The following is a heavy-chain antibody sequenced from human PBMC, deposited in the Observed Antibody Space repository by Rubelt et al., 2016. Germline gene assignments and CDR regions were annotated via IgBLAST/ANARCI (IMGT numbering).Heavy chain of an antibody. CDR1: GFTFSSYA. CDR3: AKGVYSYGPGYAFDI. Sequence: SCAGGGFTFSSYAMHWVRQAPGKGLEWVAVISYDGSNKYYADSVKGRFTISRDNSKNTLYLQMNRLRAEDTAVYYCAKGVYSYGPGYAFDIWGQGTMVTVSS. J-gene: IGHJ3*02. D-gene: IGHD5-18*01. V-gene: IGHV3-30-3*02. CDR2: ISYDGSNK.